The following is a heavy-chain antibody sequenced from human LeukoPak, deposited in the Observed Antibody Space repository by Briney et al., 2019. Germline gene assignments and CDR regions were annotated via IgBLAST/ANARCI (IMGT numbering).Heavy chain of an antibody. V-gene: IGHV3-23*01. D-gene: IGHD3-22*01. CDR3: AKVCSDSSGYYQG. Sequence: PGGSLRLSCAASGFTFSNYAMSWVRQAPGKGLEWVSGISGSGGSTYYADSVKGRFTLSRDNSKNMLYLQMNSLRAEDTAVYYCAKVCSDSSGYYQGWGQGTLVTVSS. CDR1: GFTFSNYA. CDR2: ISGSGGST. J-gene: IGHJ4*02.